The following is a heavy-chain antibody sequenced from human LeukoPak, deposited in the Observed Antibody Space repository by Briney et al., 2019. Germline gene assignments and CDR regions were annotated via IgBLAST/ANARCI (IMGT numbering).Heavy chain of an antibody. CDR3: AKEGRSLQTY. J-gene: IGHJ4*02. V-gene: IGHV3-7*03. CDR2: IKEDGTET. CDR1: GFRFSSNW. D-gene: IGHD5-24*01. Sequence: GGSLRLSCAASGFRFSSNWMSWVGLAPGRGLEWVANIKEDGTETYYVDSVKGRFTISRDNAKNSLYLQMNSLRVEDTAVYYCAKEGRSLQTYWGQGTLVTVSS.